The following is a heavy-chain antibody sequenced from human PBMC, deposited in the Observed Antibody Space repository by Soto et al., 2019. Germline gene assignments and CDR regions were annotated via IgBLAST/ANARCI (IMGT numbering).Heavy chain of an antibody. D-gene: IGHD6-13*01. V-gene: IGHV1-69*01. CDR2: IIPIFGTA. CDR3: ARERYSSSHGARRGFDY. CDR1: GGTFSSYA. J-gene: IGHJ4*02. Sequence: QVQLVQSGAELKKPGSSVKVSCKASGGTFSSYAISWVRQAPGQGLEWMGGIIPIFGTANYAQKFQGRVTITADESTSTAYMELRSLRSEDTAVYYGARERYSSSHGARRGFDYWGQGTVVTVSS.